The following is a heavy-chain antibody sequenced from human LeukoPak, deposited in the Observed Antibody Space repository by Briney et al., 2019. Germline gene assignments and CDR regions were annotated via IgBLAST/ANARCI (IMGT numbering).Heavy chain of an antibody. V-gene: IGHV3-43*02. Sequence: GGSLRLSCTASGFTFDDSAMHWVRQAPGKGLEWVPLISGDGDKPYYADSVKGRFTISRDNSKNSLYLQMNSLRTEDTALYYCAKDTEYSSSGFDCWGQGTLVTVSS. CDR1: GFTFDDSA. J-gene: IGHJ4*02. D-gene: IGHD2/OR15-2a*01. CDR2: ISGDGDKP. CDR3: AKDTEYSSSGFDC.